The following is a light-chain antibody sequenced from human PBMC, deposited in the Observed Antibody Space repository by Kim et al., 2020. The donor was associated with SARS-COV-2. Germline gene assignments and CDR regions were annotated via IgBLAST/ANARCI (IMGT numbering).Light chain of an antibody. CDR1: QSISSW. CDR3: QQYNSYS. J-gene: IGKJ2*01. Sequence: LSASVGDRVTITGGASQSISSWFAWYQQKPGKAPKLLIYKASSLESGVPSRFSGSGSGTEFTLTISSLQPDDFATYYCQQYNSYSFGQGTKLEI. V-gene: IGKV1-5*03. CDR2: KAS.